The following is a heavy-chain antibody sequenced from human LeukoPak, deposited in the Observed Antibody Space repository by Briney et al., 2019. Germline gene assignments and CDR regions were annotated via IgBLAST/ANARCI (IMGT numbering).Heavy chain of an antibody. V-gene: IGHV1-8*01. Sequence: ASVKVSCKAAGYTFTSYDINWVRQAPGQGLEWMGWMNPNSGNTGYAQKFQGRISMTRDTSISTAYMELSSLRSEDTAMYYCARRSGIAISFLDAFDLWGQGTMVTVSS. CDR2: MNPNSGNT. J-gene: IGHJ3*01. CDR1: GYTFTSYD. CDR3: ARRSGIAISFLDAFDL. D-gene: IGHD2-21*01.